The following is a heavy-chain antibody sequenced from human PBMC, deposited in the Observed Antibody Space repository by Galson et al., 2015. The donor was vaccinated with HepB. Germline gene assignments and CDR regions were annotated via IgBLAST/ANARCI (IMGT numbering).Heavy chain of an antibody. CDR3: ARVGGRVPAAPYGMDV. J-gene: IGHJ6*02. CDR2: INAGNGNT. D-gene: IGHD2-2*01. Sequence: SVKVSCKASGYTFTSYAMHWVRQAPGQRLEWMGWINAGNGNTKYSQKFQGRVTITRDTSASTAYMEPSSLRSEDTAVYYCARVGGRVPAAPYGMDVWGQGTTVTVSS. V-gene: IGHV1-3*01. CDR1: GYTFTSYA.